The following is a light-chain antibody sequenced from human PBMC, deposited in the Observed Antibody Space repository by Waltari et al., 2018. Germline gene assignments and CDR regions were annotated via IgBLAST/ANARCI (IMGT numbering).Light chain of an antibody. J-gene: IGKJ4*01. Sequence: RARQSVTNYLAWYQQKPGQAPRLLIYDTSNRATGIPARFSGSGFGTDFTLTISSLEPEDFAVYYCQQRRNWPLTFGGGTKVEIK. CDR1: QSVTNY. V-gene: IGKV3-11*01. CDR3: QQRRNWPLT. CDR2: DTS.